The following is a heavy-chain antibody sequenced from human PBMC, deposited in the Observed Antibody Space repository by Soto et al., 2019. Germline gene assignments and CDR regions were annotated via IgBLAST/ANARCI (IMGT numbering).Heavy chain of an antibody. D-gene: IGHD6-13*01. V-gene: IGHV4-61*01. CDR3: ESGSSASAYIDY. J-gene: IGHJ4*02. Sequence: SETMSLSCTVSGGSVSSGSDYWRWIRQPPGRGLEWIGYIYNSGSTDYNTSLKSRVTISVDTSKNQFSLKLTSVTAADTAVYYCESGSSASAYIDYWCQGTQVTVS. CDR2: IYNSGST. CDR1: GGSVSSGSDY.